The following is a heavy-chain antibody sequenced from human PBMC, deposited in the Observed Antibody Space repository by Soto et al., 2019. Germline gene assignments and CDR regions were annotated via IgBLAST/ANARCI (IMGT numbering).Heavy chain of an antibody. Sequence: GGPLRLSCAASGFTFSDYYMSWIRQAPGKGLEWVSFISSSGSTIYYADSVKGRFTISRDNSKNTLYLQMNSLRTEDTAVYYCAKDRARVRGVMAWFDPWGQGTLVTVSS. CDR3: AKDRARVRGVMAWFDP. CDR1: GFTFSDYY. J-gene: IGHJ5*02. CDR2: ISSSGSTI. D-gene: IGHD3-10*01. V-gene: IGHV3-11*01.